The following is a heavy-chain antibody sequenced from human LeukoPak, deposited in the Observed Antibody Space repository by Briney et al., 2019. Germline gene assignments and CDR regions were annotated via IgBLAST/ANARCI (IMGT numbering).Heavy chain of an antibody. D-gene: IGHD3-9*01. CDR3: AKSLGPYDILTGFDY. Sequence: GGSLRLSCAASGFTFSSYGMHWVRQAPGKGLEWVAVIWYDGSNKYYADSVKGRFTISRDNSKNTLYLQMNSLRAEDTAVYYCAKSLGPYDILTGFDYWGQGTLVTVSS. CDR1: GFTFSSYG. V-gene: IGHV3-30*02. CDR2: IWYDGSNK. J-gene: IGHJ4*02.